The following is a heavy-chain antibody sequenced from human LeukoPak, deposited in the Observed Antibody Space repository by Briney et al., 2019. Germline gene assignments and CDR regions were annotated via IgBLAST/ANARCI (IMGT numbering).Heavy chain of an antibody. CDR3: AKVDRAAGAER. CDR2: ISGGGVK. CDR1: GFTFSNYA. V-gene: IGHV3-23*01. Sequence: GGSLRLSCAASGFTFSNYAMNWVRQAPGKGLEWVSAISGGGVKFYADSVKGRFSISRDNSKNTLYLQMNSLRVEDTAIYYCAKVDRAAGAERWGQGTLVAVSS. J-gene: IGHJ4*02. D-gene: IGHD6-19*01.